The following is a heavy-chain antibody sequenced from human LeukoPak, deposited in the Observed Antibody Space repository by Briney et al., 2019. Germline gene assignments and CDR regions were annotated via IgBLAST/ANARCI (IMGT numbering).Heavy chain of an antibody. CDR3: ARAYSGYVLDY. Sequence: SETLSLTCAVYGGSFSGYYWSWIRQPPGKGLEWIGEVNHSGGTNYNPSLKSRVTISVDTSKNQFSLKLSSVTAADTAVYYCARAYSGYVLDYWGQGTLVTVSS. CDR2: VNHSGGT. V-gene: IGHV4-34*01. D-gene: IGHD5-12*01. CDR1: GGSFSGYY. J-gene: IGHJ4*02.